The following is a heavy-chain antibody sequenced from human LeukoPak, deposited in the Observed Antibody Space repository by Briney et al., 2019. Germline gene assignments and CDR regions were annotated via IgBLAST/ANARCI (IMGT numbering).Heavy chain of an antibody. CDR1: GFSIKSYS. J-gene: IGHJ4*02. V-gene: IGHV3-21*01. Sequence: GGSLRLSCAASGFSIKSYSMTWVRQAPGKGLEWVATISSSGGYIYYADSVKGRFTVSRDIVQNSLFLQLNSLRVEDTAVYNCARLRDTVTSASDYWGQGTLVTVSS. D-gene: IGHD5-18*01. CDR2: ISSSGGYI. CDR3: ARLRDTVTSASDY.